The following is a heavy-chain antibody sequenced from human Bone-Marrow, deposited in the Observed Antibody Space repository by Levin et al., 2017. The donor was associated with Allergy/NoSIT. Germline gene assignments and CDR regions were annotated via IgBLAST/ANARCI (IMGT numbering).Heavy chain of an antibody. D-gene: IGHD2-8*02. J-gene: IGHJ3*01. CDR1: GFTFSIYS. V-gene: IGHV3-21*01. Sequence: GESLKISCTVSGFTFSIYSINWVRQAPGKGLEWVSSISSSGSDMYYVDSVRGRFAISRDNAKNSLTLQKNSLRAEDTAVYYCARGIIGDVRVAHKESFDVWGQGTMVSVSS. CDR3: ARGIIGDVRVAHKESFDV. CDR2: ISSSGSDM.